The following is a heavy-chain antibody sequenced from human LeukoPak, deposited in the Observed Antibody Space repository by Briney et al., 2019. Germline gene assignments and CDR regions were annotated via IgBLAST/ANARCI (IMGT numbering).Heavy chain of an antibody. CDR2: ISGSGGST. V-gene: IGHV3-23*01. CDR3: AKVRYSYGSNYFDY. J-gene: IGHJ4*02. CDR1: GFTFSSYA. Sequence: GGSLRLSCAVSGFTFSSYAMSWVRQAPGKGLEWVSAISGSGGSTYYADSVKGRFTISRDNSKNTLYLQMNSLRAEDTAVYYCAKVRYSYGSNYFDYWGQGTLVTVSS. D-gene: IGHD5-18*01.